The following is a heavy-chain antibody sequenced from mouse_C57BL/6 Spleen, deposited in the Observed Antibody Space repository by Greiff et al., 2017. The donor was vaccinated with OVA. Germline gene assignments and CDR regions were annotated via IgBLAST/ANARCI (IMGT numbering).Heavy chain of an antibody. J-gene: IGHJ3*01. CDR1: GFNIKDDY. V-gene: IGHV14-4*01. CDR3: TTNYGSSRAD. D-gene: IGHD1-1*01. CDR2: IDPENGDT. Sequence: VQLKESGAELVRPGASVKLSCTASGFNIKDDYMHWVKQRPEQGLEWIGWIDPENGDTEYASKFQGKATITADTASNTAYLQLSSLTSEDTAVYYCTTNYGSSRADWGQGTLVTVSA.